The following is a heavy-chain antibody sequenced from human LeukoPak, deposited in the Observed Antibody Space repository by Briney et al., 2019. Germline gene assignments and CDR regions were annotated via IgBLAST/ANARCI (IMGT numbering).Heavy chain of an antibody. J-gene: IGHJ4*02. CDR3: ARCYDFWSGPAKFDY. D-gene: IGHD3-3*01. CDR2: IISSSSYI. CDR1: GFTFSSYS. V-gene: IGHV3-21*01. Sequence: GGSLRLSCAASGFTFSSYSMNWVRQAPGKGLEWVSSIISSSSYIYYADSVKGRFTISRDNAKNSLYLQMNSLRAEDTAVYYCARCYDFWSGPAKFDYWGQGTLVTVSS.